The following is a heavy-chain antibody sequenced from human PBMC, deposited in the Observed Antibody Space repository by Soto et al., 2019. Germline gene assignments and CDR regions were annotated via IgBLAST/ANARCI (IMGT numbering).Heavy chain of an antibody. CDR3: ARDRGYSGYEHDYGDYPYYYYYMDV. Sequence: SEALSLTCAVSYGSISSYYWSWIRNVPIKVLEFVWYVYYSGSSNYNPSLKSRVTISVDTSKNQFSLKLSSVTAADTAVYYCARDRGYSGYEHDYGDYPYYYYYMDVWGKGTTVTVSS. V-gene: IGHV4-59*01. CDR1: YGSISSYY. D-gene: IGHD5-12*01. J-gene: IGHJ6*03. CDR2: VYYSGSS.